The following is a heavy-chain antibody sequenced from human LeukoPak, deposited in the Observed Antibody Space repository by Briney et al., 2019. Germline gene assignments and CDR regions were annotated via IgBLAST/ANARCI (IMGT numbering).Heavy chain of an antibody. CDR2: INPSGGST. CDR3: ARDRTVTTVGPPDY. Sequence: GASVKVSCKASGYTFTTYYMHWVRHAPGQGLEWMGIINPSGGSTSYAQKFQGRVTMTRDMSTSTVYMELSSLRSEDTAVYYCARDRTVTTVGPPDYWGPGTLVTVSS. J-gene: IGHJ4*02. V-gene: IGHV1-46*01. CDR1: GYTFTTYY. D-gene: IGHD4-17*01.